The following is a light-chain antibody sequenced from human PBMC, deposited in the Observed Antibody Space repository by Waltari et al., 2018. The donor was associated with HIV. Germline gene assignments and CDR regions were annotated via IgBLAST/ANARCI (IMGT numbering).Light chain of an antibody. V-gene: IGKV1-9*01. Sequence: DIQLTQFPSFLSASVGDRSTSTCRGGQGLSTYLAWYQQKPGKAPKLMIYAASTLQSGVPSRFSGSGSGTEFTLTISSLQPEDCATYYCQQGNTGFTFGAGTKVEIK. CDR2: AAS. CDR1: QGLSTY. J-gene: IGKJ3*01. CDR3: QQGNTGFT.